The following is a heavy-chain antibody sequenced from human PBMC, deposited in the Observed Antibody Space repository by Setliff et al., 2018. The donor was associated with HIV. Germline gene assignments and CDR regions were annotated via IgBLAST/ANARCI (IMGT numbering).Heavy chain of an antibody. CDR1: GYSFTSYW. CDR2: IYPGGSDT. CDR3: ARQEPRNYYYYMDV. J-gene: IGHJ6*03. V-gene: IGHV5-51*01. Sequence: GESLKISCKGFGYSFTSYWIGWVRQMPGKGLEWMGIIYPGGSDTRYSPSFQGQVTISADKSISTAYLQWSSLRASDTAMYYCARQEPRNYYYYMDVWGKGTTVTVSS.